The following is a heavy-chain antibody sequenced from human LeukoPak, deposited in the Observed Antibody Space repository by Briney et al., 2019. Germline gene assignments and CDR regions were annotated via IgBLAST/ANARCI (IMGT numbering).Heavy chain of an antibody. CDR2: INPSGGST. Sequence: ASVKVSCKASGYTFTSYYMRWVRQAPGQGLEWMGIINPSGGSTSYAQKFQGRVTMTRDMSTSTVYMELSSLRSEDTAVYYCARGRDEYYDFWSGYSNWFDPWGQGTLVTVSS. D-gene: IGHD3-3*01. CDR1: GYTFTSYY. V-gene: IGHV1-46*01. CDR3: ARGRDEYYDFWSGYSNWFDP. J-gene: IGHJ5*02.